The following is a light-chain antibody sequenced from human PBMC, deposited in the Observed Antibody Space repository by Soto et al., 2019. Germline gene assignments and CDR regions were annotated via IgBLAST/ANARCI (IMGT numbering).Light chain of an antibody. J-gene: IGKJ4*01. CDR2: GAS. V-gene: IGKV3-15*01. CDR1: QTISSN. CDR3: QQYDIDALS. Sequence: EIVMTQSPATLSVSPGETATLSCRASQTISSNLAWYQQKPGQAPRLLIYGASTRATGISARFSGSGSETEFTLTISSLQSADFAVYFCQQYDIDALSFGGGTKV.